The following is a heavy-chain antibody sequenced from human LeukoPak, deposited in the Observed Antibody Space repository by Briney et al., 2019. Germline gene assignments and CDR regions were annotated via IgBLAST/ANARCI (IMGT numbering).Heavy chain of an antibody. D-gene: IGHD6-19*01. V-gene: IGHV1-69*13. Sequence: ASVKVSCKASGGTFSSYAISWLRQAPGQGLEWMGGIIPIFGTANYAQKFQGRVTITADESTSTAYMELSSLRSEDTAVYYCARAGYSSGWGAFDYWGQGTLVTVSS. J-gene: IGHJ4*02. CDR3: ARAGYSSGWGAFDY. CDR1: GGTFSSYA. CDR2: IIPIFGTA.